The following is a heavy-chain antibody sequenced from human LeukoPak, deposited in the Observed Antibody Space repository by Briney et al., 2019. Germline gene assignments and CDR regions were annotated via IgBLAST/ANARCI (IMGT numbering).Heavy chain of an antibody. D-gene: IGHD4-17*01. Sequence: PSETLSLTCTVSGYSISSGYYWGWIRQSPGKGLEWIGNIYRRGSTHYNPSLKSRVTISMDTSKNQFSLKLSSVTAADTAVYYCARADDYARFDYWGQGTLVTVSS. CDR1: GYSISSGYY. CDR3: ARADDYARFDY. CDR2: IYRRGST. J-gene: IGHJ4*02. V-gene: IGHV4-38-2*02.